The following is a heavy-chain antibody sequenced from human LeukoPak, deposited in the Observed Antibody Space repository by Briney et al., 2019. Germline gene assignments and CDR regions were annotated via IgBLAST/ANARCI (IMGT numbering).Heavy chain of an antibody. CDR1: GFTFSSYE. D-gene: IGHD5-18*01. CDR2: ISSSGSTI. Sequence: GGSLRLSCAASGFTFSSYEMNWVRQAPGKGLGWVSYISSSGSTIYYADSVKGRFTISRDNAKNSLYLQMNSLRAEDTAVYYCARDIDTAMAVYYYYYGMDVWGQGTTVTVSS. CDR3: ARDIDTAMAVYYYYYGMDV. J-gene: IGHJ6*02. V-gene: IGHV3-48*03.